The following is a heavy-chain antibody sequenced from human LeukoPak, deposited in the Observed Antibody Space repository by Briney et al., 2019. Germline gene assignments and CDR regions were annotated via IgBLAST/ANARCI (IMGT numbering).Heavy chain of an antibody. CDR2: IYYSGST. CDR3: ARDNWNYGGAFDI. V-gene: IGHV4-59*01. D-gene: IGHD1-7*01. J-gene: IGHJ3*02. Sequence: SETLSLTCTVSGVSISSYYWSWIRQPPGKGLEWIGYIYYSGSTNYNPSLKSRVTISVDTSKNQFSLKLSSVTAADTAVYYCARDNWNYGGAFDIWGQGTMVTVSS. CDR1: GVSISSYY.